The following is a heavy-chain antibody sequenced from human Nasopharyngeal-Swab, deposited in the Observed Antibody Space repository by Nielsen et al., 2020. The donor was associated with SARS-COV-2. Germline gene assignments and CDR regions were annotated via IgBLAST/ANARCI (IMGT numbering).Heavy chain of an antibody. V-gene: IGHV5-51*01. D-gene: IGHD1-7*01. CDR2: IYPGDSDT. CDR1: GYSFTSYW. CDR3: ARRLELRYFDY. Sequence: GGSPRLSCKGSGYSFTSYWIGWVRQMPGKGLEWMGIIYPGDSDTRYSPSFQGQVTISADKSISTAYLQWSSLKASDTAMYYCARRLELRYFDYWGQGTLVTVSS. J-gene: IGHJ4*02.